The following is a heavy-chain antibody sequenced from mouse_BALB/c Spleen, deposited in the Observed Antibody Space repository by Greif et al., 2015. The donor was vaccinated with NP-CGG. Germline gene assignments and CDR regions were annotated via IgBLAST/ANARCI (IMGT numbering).Heavy chain of an antibody. J-gene: IGHJ1*01. CDR1: GYAFSSYW. Sequence: QVQLQQSGAELVRPGSSVKISCKASGYAFSSYWMNWVKQRPGQGLEWIGQIYPGDGDTNYNGKFKGKATLTADKSSSTAYMQLSSLTSEDSAVYFCARGDYGTRYFDVWGAGTTVTVSS. D-gene: IGHD1-1*01. V-gene: IGHV1-80*01. CDR2: IYPGDGDT. CDR3: ARGDYGTRYFDV.